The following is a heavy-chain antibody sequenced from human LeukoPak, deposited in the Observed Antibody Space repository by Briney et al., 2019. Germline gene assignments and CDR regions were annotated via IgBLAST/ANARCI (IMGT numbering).Heavy chain of an antibody. V-gene: IGHV4-39*01. Sequence: SETLSLTCTVSGGTISSSSYYWGWIRQPPGKGLEWIGSIYYSGTTYYNPSLKSRVTISVDTSKSQFSLRLTSVTAAATAGYYCANHVRFLEWLASYYFDSWGRGTLVTVSS. CDR3: ANHVRFLEWLASYYFDS. J-gene: IGHJ4*02. CDR2: IYYSGTT. D-gene: IGHD3-3*01. CDR1: GGTISSSSYY.